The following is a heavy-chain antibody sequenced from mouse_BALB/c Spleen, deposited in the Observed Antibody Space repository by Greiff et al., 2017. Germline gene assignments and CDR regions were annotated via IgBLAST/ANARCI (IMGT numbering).Heavy chain of an antibody. J-gene: IGHJ2*01. CDR3: AREEELLDY. CDR2: ISSGSSTI. Sequence: VKLVESGGGLVQPGGSRKLSCAASGFTFSSFGMHWVRQAPEKGLEWVAYISSGSSTIYYADTVKGRFTISRDNPKNTLFLQMTSLRSEDTAMYYCAREEELLDYWGQGTTLTVSS. D-gene: IGHD1-1*01. CDR1: GFTFSSFG. V-gene: IGHV5-17*02.